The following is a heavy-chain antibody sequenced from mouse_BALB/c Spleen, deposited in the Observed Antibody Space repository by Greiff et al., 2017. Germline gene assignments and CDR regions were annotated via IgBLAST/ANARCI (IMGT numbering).Heavy chain of an antibody. CDR3: ARSYYGYAMDY. CDR2: ISSGGGST. V-gene: IGHV5-12-1*01. D-gene: IGHD1-1*01. Sequence: EVQVVESGGGLVKPGGSLKLSCAASGFAFSSYDMSWVRQTPEKRLEWVAYISSGGGSTYYPDTVKGRFTISRDNAKNTLYLQMSSLKSEDTAMYYCARSYYGYAMDYWGRGTSVTVSS. J-gene: IGHJ4*01. CDR1: GFAFSSYD.